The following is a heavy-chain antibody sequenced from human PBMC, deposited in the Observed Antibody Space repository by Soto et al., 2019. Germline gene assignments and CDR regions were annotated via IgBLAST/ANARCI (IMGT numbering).Heavy chain of an antibody. Sequence: SETLSLTCTVSGGSVSSSSYYWGWVRQPPGKGLKWIGSVYYSWSTYYNPSLESRVTISVDKSKNQFSLKLMSLSAADTAVYCGGRWEDLDTDSCYFDYWGQGDLVPVSS. CDR3: GRWEDLDTDSCYFDY. CDR2: VYYSWST. D-gene: IGHD1-26*01. CDR1: GGSVSSSSYY. V-gene: IGHV4-39*01. J-gene: IGHJ4*02.